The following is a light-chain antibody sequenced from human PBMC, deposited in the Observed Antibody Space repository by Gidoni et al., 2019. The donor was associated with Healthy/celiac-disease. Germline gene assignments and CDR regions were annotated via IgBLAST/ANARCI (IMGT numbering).Light chain of an antibody. Sequence: DIQMTQSPSSLSASVGDRVTIPCRASQRISSYLNWYQQKPGKAPKLLIYAASSLQSGVPSRFSGSGSGTDFTLTISSLQPEDFATYYCQPSYSTPLPFXQXTKVEIK. J-gene: IGKJ1*01. CDR2: AAS. CDR1: QRISSY. V-gene: IGKV1-39*01. CDR3: QPSYSTPLP.